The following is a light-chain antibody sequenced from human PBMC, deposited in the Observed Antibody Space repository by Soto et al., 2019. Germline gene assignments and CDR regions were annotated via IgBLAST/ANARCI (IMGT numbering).Light chain of an antibody. CDR1: QSIIDN. CDR3: QQYFDWPLT. Sequence: EIVLTQSPGTLSLSPGEGVTLSCRASQSIIDNLAWYQQKPGQTPRLLIYDVYSRASGIPARFSGSSSRTDYTLTISSLQSEDSTVYYWQQYFDWPLTFSGGTNVEI. V-gene: IGKV3-11*01. J-gene: IGKJ4*01. CDR2: DVY.